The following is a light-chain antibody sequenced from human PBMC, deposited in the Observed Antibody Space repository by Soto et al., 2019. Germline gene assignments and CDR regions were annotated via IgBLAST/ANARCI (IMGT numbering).Light chain of an antibody. CDR2: GAS. J-gene: IGKJ1*01. CDR1: QSVSSN. CDR3: QQYDNWPRT. Sequence: EIVMTQSPATLSVSPGERDTLSCRASQSVSSNLAWYQQKPGQAPRLLIYGASTRATGIPARLSGSGFGTEFTLTISGLQSEDFAVYYCQQYDNWPRTFGQGTKVEIK. V-gene: IGKV3-15*01.